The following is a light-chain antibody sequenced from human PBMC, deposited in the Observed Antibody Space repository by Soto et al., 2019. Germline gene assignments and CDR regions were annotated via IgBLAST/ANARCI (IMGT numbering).Light chain of an antibody. V-gene: IGKV3-20*01. CDR2: DAS. Sequence: EIVLTQSPGTLSLSPGERATLSCRASQSVSNSYLAWYQQKPGQAPRLLIYDASSRATGIPDRFSGSGSGTVFTLTITRLEPEDFAVYYCQQYGGSPRTFGQGTKLEIK. CDR3: QQYGGSPRT. J-gene: IGKJ2*02. CDR1: QSVSNSY.